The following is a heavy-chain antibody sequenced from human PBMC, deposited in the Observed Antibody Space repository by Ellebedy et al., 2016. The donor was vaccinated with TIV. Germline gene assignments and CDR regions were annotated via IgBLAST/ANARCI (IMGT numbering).Heavy chain of an antibody. J-gene: IGHJ6*02. CDR3: VLVAALRDRYYYYGVGV. CDR1: GYSISSGNF. D-gene: IGHD2-2*01. V-gene: IGHV4-38-2*02. CDR2: SHYSGST. Sequence: MPSETLSLTCTVSGYSISSGNFWVWIRQSPGKGLEWIGNSHYSGSTYYNPSLRSRVTISIDTSKSQFSLDLTSVTAADTAVYYCVLVAALRDRYYYYGVGVWGQGTTVTVSS.